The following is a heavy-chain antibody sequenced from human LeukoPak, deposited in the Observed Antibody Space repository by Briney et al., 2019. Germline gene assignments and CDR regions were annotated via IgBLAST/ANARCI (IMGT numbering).Heavy chain of an antibody. CDR1: GGSFSGYY. CDR3: ARGEREPTTYYFDY. Sequence: KPSETLSLTCAVYGGSFSGYYWSWIRQPPGKGLEWIGEINHSGSTYYNPSLKSRVTISVDTSKNQFSLKLSSVTAADTAVYYCARGEREPTTYYFDYWGQGTLVTVSS. CDR2: INHSGST. V-gene: IGHV4-34*01. D-gene: IGHD1-14*01. J-gene: IGHJ4*02.